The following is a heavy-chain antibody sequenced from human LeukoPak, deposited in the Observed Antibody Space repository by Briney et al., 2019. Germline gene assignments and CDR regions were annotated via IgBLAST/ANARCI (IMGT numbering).Heavy chain of an antibody. CDR3: ARFLSEWLVHLDY. Sequence: PGGPLRLSCAASGFTFSDYYMSWIRQAPGKGLEWVSYISSSSSYTNYADSVKGRFTISRDNAKNSLYLQMNSLRAEDTAVYYCARFLSEWLVHLDYWGQGTLVTVSS. CDR2: ISSSSSYT. CDR1: GFTFSDYY. V-gene: IGHV3-11*06. D-gene: IGHD6-19*01. J-gene: IGHJ4*02.